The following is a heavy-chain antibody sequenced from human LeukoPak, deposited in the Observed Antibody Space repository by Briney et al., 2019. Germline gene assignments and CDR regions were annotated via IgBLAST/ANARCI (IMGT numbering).Heavy chain of an antibody. CDR2: IYYSGSI. CDR1: GASISSGGYY. D-gene: IGHD3-3*01. V-gene: IGHV4-31*03. CDR3: ANRDGVY. J-gene: IGHJ4*02. Sequence: SETLSLTCTVSGASISSGGYYWSWIRQRPGKGLVWIGYIYYSGSIYYNSTLPSLKSRVTISVDTSKNQFSLKLSSVTAADTAVYYCANRDGVYWGQGILVTVSS.